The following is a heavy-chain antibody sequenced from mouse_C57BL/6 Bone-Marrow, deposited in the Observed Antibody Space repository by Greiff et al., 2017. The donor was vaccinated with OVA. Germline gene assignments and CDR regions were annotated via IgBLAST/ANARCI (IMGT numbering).Heavy chain of an antibody. CDR1: GFTFTDYY. CDR2: IRNKANGYTT. J-gene: IGHJ3*01. D-gene: IGHD2-2*01. CDR3: ARSPMGYDGGSWFAY. Sequence: EVMLVESGGGLVQPGGSLSLSCAASGFTFTDYYMSWVRQPPGKALEWLGFIRNKANGYTTEYSASVKGRFTISRDNSQSILYLQMNALRAEDSATYYCARSPMGYDGGSWFAYWGQGTLVTVSA. V-gene: IGHV7-3*01.